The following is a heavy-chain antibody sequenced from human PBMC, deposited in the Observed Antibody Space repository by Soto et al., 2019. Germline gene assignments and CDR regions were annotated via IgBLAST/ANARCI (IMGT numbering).Heavy chain of an antibody. Sequence: QERLVQPGAEVRKPGSSVKVSCKVTGGTSTRYAINWVRQAPGQGLEWMGGIVPMFGTSKYAQKLQGRVTITADTSTNIAYRELSRLRSADTAVYYCNRGSEYDFWSGYLWGQGTLVSVSS. V-gene: IGHV1-69*06. CDR1: GGTSTRYA. D-gene: IGHD3-3*01. CDR2: IVPMFGTS. J-gene: IGHJ4*02. CDR3: NRGSEYDFWSGYL.